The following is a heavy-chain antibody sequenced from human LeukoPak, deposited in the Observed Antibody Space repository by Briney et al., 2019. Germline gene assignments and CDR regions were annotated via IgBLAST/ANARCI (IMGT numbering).Heavy chain of an antibody. CDR1: GGSFSGYY. J-gene: IGHJ4*02. CDR2: INHSGST. Sequence: SETLSLTCAVYGGSFSGYYWSWIRQPPGKWLEWIGEINHSGSTNYNPSLKSRVTISVDTSKNQFSLKLSSVTAADTAVYYCARGPRTGVFWSGYYITDYWGQGTLVTVSS. CDR3: ARGPRTGVFWSGYYITDY. V-gene: IGHV4-34*01. D-gene: IGHD3-3*01.